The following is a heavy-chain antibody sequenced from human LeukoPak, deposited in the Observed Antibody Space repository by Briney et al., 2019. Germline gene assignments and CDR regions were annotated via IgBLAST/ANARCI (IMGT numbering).Heavy chain of an antibody. J-gene: IGHJ4*02. V-gene: IGHV3-7*01. D-gene: IGHD3-3*01. CDR2: IKEDGSEK. Sequence: GGSLRLSCAASGFTFSTFWMSWVRQAPGKGLEWVANIKEDGSEKCYVDSVKGRFTISRDNAKSSLYLQMNSLRAEDTAMYYCARGEGVLHQWGQGTLVTVSS. CDR3: ARGEGVLHQ. CDR1: GFTFSTFW.